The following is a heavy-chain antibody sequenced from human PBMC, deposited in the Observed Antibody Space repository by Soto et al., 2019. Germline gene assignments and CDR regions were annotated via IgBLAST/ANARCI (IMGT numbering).Heavy chain of an antibody. CDR3: ARDHGLGDV. V-gene: IGHV1-3*01. CDR2: INVGNGNT. J-gene: IGHJ6*02. Sequence: QVQLVQSGAEVKKPGASVKLSCKASGYIFTNYNIHWVRQAPGQRLEWMGWINVGNGNTKYSERFQGRVTNTRDTSASTAFMELSSLTSEDTGVYYCARDHGLGDVWGQGTTVTVSS. D-gene: IGHD3-10*01. CDR1: GYIFTNYN.